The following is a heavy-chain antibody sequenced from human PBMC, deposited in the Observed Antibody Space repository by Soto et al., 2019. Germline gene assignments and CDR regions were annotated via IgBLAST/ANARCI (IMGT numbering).Heavy chain of an antibody. CDR2: IKQDGSEK. J-gene: IGHJ5*02. CDR3: ARGDNWNPSWFDP. V-gene: IGHV3-7*03. D-gene: IGHD1-20*01. Sequence: RWGALRLSCAASGFPLSSNGKSWVRQASGKGLEWVANIKQDGSEKYYVDSVKGRFTISRDNAKNSLYLQMNSLRAEDTAVYYCARGDNWNPSWFDPWGEGTLVTVSS. CDR1: GFPLSSNG.